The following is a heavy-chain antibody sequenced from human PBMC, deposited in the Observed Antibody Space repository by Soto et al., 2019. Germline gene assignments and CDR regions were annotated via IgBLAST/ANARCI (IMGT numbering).Heavy chain of an antibody. J-gene: IGHJ5*02. V-gene: IGHV4-39*01. CDR2: IYYSGST. D-gene: IGHD5-18*01. Sequence: QLQLQESGPGLVKPSETLSLTCTVSGGSISSSSYYWGWIRQPPGKGLEWIGSIYYSGSTYYNPSLKSRVTISADTSKNQFSLKLSSVTAADTAVYYCASKIQLWLPGETRGWFDPWGQGTLVTVSS. CDR1: GGSISSSSYY. CDR3: ASKIQLWLPGETRGWFDP.